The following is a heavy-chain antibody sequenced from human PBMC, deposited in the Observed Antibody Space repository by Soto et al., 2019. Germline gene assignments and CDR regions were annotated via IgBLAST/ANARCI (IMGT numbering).Heavy chain of an antibody. V-gene: IGHV5-51*01. CDR1: GYAFTSYW. Sequence: RGESLKISCKGSGYAFTSYWTGWVRRIPGKGLEWMGFFDHGGSDTRYSPSFQGQVTISADKFISTASLQWSSLKATDTAMFYCARAPISERRFDYWGQGTLVTVSS. J-gene: IGHJ4*02. CDR3: ARAPISERRFDY. D-gene: IGHD3-9*01. CDR2: FDHGGSDT.